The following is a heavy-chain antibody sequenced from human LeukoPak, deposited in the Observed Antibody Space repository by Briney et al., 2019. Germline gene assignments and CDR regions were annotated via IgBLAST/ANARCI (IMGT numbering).Heavy chain of an antibody. D-gene: IGHD5-18*01. J-gene: IGHJ6*02. V-gene: IGHV4-39*07. CDR1: GGSISSSSYY. CDR3: ARSQVTLYYYGMDV. CDR2: IYYSGST. Sequence: KPSETLSLTCTVSGGSISSSSYYWGWIRQPPGKGLEWIGSIYYSGSTYYNPSLKSRVTISVDTSKNQFSLKLSSVTAADTAVYYCARSQVTLYYYGMDVWGQGTTVTVSS.